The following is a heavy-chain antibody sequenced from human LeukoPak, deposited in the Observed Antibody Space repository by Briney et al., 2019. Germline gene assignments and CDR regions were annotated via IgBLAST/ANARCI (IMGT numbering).Heavy chain of an antibody. CDR1: RFTFSNAW. CDR3: TTEGYTYGYHSFDI. Sequence: GGSLRLSCAASRFTFSNAWMSWVRQAPGKGVEWVGRIKSKTSGGTTDYAAPVKGRFAISREDSKNTLCLQMNSLKTEDAAVYYCTTEGYTYGYHSFDIWGQGTMVTVSS. D-gene: IGHD5-18*01. V-gene: IGHV3-15*01. J-gene: IGHJ3*02. CDR2: IKSKTSGGTT.